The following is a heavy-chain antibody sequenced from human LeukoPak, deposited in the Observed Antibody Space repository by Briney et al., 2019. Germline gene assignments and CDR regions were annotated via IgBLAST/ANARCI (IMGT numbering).Heavy chain of an antibody. CDR1: GDSINTYY. CDR2: IYYSVIS. D-gene: IGHD3-10*01. V-gene: IGHV4-59*01. J-gene: IGHJ4*02. Sequence: PSETLSLTCTVSGDSINTYYWSWIRQPPGKGLEWIGYIYYSVISDYNPSLKSRVTMSVDMSTRQISLKLSSVTAADTAVYYCARGSGGDGSGSLWGQGALVTVSS. CDR3: ARGSGGDGSGSL.